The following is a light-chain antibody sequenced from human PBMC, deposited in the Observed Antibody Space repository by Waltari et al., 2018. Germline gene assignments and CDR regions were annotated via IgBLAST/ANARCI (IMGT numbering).Light chain of an antibody. Sequence: DIVMTQSPDSLAVSLGERATINCKSSQSVLYSSNNKNYLVWYQQKTGQPPNLLIYWASTRESGVPDRFSGSGSGTDFTLTISGLQAEDVAVYYCQQYYSIPYTFGQGTKLEIK. V-gene: IGKV4-1*01. CDR2: WAS. J-gene: IGKJ2*01. CDR1: QSVLYSSNNKNY. CDR3: QQYYSIPYT.